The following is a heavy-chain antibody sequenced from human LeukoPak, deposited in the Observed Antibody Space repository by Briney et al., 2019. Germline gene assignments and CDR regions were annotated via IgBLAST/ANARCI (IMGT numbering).Heavy chain of an antibody. V-gene: IGHV3-20*04. Sequence: GGSLRLSCAASGFIFEDYGMGWVRQAPGKGLEWVSGINWNGGSTGYEDSVKGRFTISRDNAKNSLYLQMNSLRAEDTALYYCARVIGAAGWDAFDIWGQGTMVTVSS. J-gene: IGHJ3*02. CDR3: ARVIGAAGWDAFDI. CDR1: GFIFEDYG. CDR2: INWNGGST. D-gene: IGHD6-13*01.